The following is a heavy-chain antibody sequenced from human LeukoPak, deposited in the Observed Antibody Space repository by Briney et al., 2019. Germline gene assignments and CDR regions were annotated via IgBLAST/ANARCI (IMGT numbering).Heavy chain of an antibody. D-gene: IGHD3-22*01. CDR3: AGPSYYEMPFDY. CDR1: GFTVSSNY. Sequence: GGSLRLSCAASGFTVSSNYMSWVRQAPGKGLEWVSVIYSGGSTYYADSVKGRFTISRDNSKNTLYLQMNSLRAEDTAVYYCAGPSYYEMPFDYWGQGTLVTVSS. V-gene: IGHV3-66*01. J-gene: IGHJ4*02. CDR2: IYSGGST.